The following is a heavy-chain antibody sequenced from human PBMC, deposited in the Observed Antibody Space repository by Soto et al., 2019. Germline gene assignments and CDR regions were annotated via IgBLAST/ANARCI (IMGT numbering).Heavy chain of an antibody. D-gene: IGHD6-6*01. CDR3: ARVRQLVGYCYCHVDL. J-gene: IGHJ6*03. CDR2: ISAYNGNT. Sequence: QVQLLQSGAEVKKPGASVKVSCKASGYTFTNYGITWVRQAPGQGLEWMGWISAYNGNTHYTQRSQGRVTMTTDTSTSTAYMELRCWRSDDTAVYYCARVRQLVGYCYCHVDLWCKGTTVTFSS. V-gene: IGHV1-18*01. CDR1: GYTFTNYG.